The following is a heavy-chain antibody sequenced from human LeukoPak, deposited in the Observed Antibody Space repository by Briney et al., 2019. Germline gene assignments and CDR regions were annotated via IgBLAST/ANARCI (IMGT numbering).Heavy chain of an antibody. CDR3: ARARLRLYYFDY. V-gene: IGHV3-21*01. Sequence: GGSLRLSCAASGFTFSSYSMNWVRQAPGKGLEWVSSISSSSSYIYYADSVKGRFTISRDNSKNTLYLQMNSLRAEDTAVYYCARARLRLYYFDYWGQGTLVTVSS. CDR1: GFTFSSYS. D-gene: IGHD5-18*01. J-gene: IGHJ4*02. CDR2: ISSSSSYI.